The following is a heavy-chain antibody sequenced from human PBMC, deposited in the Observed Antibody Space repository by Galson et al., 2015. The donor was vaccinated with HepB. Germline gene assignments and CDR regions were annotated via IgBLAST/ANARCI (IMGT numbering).Heavy chain of an antibody. V-gene: IGHV3-48*04. CDR1: TFIFSTYS. J-gene: IGHJ4*02. Sequence: SLRLSCAASTFIFSTYSMNWVRQAPGKGLEWVSYISSSGTTIYYADSVKGRFTISRDNAKNTLYLQMNSLRAEDTAVYYCAKDIMGVEFGGVIGLFDYWGQGTLVTVSS. D-gene: IGHD3-16*02. CDR3: AKDIMGVEFGGVIGLFDY. CDR2: ISSSGTTI.